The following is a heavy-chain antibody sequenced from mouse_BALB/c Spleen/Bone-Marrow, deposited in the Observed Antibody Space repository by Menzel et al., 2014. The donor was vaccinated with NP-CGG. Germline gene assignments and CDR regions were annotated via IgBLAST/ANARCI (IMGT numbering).Heavy chain of an antibody. CDR1: GYSFTGYY. CDR3: ARYDYYGRSFFDY. J-gene: IGHJ2*01. D-gene: IGHD1-1*01. CDR2: INPYNGAT. Sequence: VQLQQSGPELVKPGASVKISCKASGYSFTGYYMHWVKQSHVKSLEWIGRINPYNGATSYNQNFKDKASLTVDKSSSTAYMELHSLTSEDSAVYYCARYDYYGRSFFDYWGQGTTLTVSS. V-gene: IGHV1-31*01.